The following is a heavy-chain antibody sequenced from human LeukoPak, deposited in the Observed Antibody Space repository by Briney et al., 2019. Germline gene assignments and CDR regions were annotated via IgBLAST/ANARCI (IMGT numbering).Heavy chain of an antibody. CDR1: GGSFSGYY. CDR2: INPSGST. D-gene: IGHD3-22*01. CDR3: ARGRQEISMILVVMTGVSYYLDV. V-gene: IGHV4-34*01. J-gene: IGHJ6*03. Sequence: SETLSLTCAVYGGSFSGYYWTWIRQFPGKGLEWIGEINPSGSTYYNPSLKSRLTISGDTSKSQFSLRLTSVTAADTAVYYCARGRQEISMILVVMTGVSYYLDVWGKGTTVTVS.